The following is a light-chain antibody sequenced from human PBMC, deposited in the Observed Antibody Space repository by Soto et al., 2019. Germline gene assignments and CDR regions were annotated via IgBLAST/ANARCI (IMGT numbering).Light chain of an antibody. Sequence: EIVLTQSPATLSLSPGERATLSCRASQSVSSYLAWYQQKPGQAPRLLIYDASNRATGIPARFSGSGSGTDFTLTIRSLEPEDFAVYYCQQRSNWPLTFGGGTKVEI. CDR1: QSVSSY. J-gene: IGKJ4*01. CDR3: QQRSNWPLT. CDR2: DAS. V-gene: IGKV3-11*01.